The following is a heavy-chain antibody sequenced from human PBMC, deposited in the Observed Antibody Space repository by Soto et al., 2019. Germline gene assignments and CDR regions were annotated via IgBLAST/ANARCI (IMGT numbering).Heavy chain of an antibody. CDR3: ANEAYYDFWSGYYNHYYGMDV. V-gene: IGHV3-23*01. CDR1: GFTFSSYA. J-gene: IGHJ6*02. Sequence: GGSLRLSCAASGFTFSSYAMSWVRQAPGKGLEWVSAISGSGGSTYYADSVKGRFTISRDNSKNTLYLQMNSLRAEDTAVYYCANEAYYDFWSGYYNHYYGMDVWGQGTTVTVSS. D-gene: IGHD3-3*01. CDR2: ISGSGGST.